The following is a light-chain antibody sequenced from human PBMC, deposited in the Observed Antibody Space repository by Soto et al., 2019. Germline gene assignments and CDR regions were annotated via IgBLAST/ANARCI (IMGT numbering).Light chain of an antibody. V-gene: IGLV2-14*01. CDR3: SSYTSSSTYV. CDR2: GVS. Sequence: SVLTQPASVSGSPGQSITISCTGTISDFVIYNYVSWYQQHPGKAPKLMLYGVSTRPSGVSNPFSGSKSGNTASLTISGLHAEDEADYYCSSYTSSSTYVFGTGTQVPVL. J-gene: IGLJ1*01. CDR1: ISDFVIYNY.